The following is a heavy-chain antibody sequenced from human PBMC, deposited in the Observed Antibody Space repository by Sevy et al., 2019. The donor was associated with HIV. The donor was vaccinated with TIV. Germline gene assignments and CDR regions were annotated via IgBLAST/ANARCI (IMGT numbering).Heavy chain of an antibody. J-gene: IGHJ4*01. CDR1: GGSISSYY. V-gene: IGHV4-59*13. CDR2: IYYSGST. CDR3: ARGGERDYFSDFDY. Sequence: SENLSLTCTVSGGSISSYYWSWIRQPPGKGLEWIGYIYYSGSTNYNSSRKSRVTISVDSSKNQCSLKLSSVTAADTAVYYCARGGERDYFSDFDYWGHGTLVTVSS. D-gene: IGHD4-17*01.